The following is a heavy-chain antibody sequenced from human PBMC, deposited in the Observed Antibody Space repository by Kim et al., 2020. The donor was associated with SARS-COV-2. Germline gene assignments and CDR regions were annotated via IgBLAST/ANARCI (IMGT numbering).Heavy chain of an antibody. CDR2: IYYSGST. CDR3: ARHTFGTNGDGYNLFDY. D-gene: IGHD5-12*01. V-gene: IGHV4-39*01. J-gene: IGHJ4*02. CDR1: GGSISSSSYY. Sequence: SETLSLTCTVSGGSISSSSYYWGWIRQPPGKGLEWIGSIYYSGSTYYNPSLKSRVTISVDTSKNQFSLKLSSVTAADTAVYYCARHTFGTNGDGYNLFDYWGQGTLVTVSS.